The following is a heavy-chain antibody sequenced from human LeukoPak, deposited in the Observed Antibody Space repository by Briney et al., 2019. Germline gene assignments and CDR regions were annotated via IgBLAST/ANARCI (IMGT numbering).Heavy chain of an antibody. CDR3: ARDSSRYDLTYFDY. D-gene: IGHD1-1*01. CDR1: RYTFTSYG. J-gene: IGHJ4*02. CDR2: ISAYNGNT. V-gene: IGHV1-18*01. Sequence: GASVKVSCKASRYTFTSYGISWVRQAPGQGLEWMGWISAYNGNTNYAQKLQGRVTMTTDTSTSTAYMELRSLRSDDTAVYYCARDSSRYDLTYFDYWGQGTLVTVSS.